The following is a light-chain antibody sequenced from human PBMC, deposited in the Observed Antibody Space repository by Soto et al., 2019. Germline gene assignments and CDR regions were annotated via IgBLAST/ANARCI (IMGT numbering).Light chain of an antibody. J-gene: IGKJ5*01. Sequence: EIVLTQSPGTLSLSPGESATLSCRASQSISSSFFAWYQHKPGQAPRLLIYGTSNRATGIPGRFSGSGSGTDFTLTISRLEPEDFAVYYCQQYGSSPITFGQGTRLEIK. CDR1: QSISSSF. CDR3: QQYGSSPIT. CDR2: GTS. V-gene: IGKV3-20*01.